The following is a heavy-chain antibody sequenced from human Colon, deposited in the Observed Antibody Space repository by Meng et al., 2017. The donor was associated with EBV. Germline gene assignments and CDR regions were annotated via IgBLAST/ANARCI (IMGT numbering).Heavy chain of an antibody. CDR1: GGSISSTSYY. CDR3: TSRGSGWSPRAGFDP. Sequence: QVQVREEGPGGGKPSRALARTGPVSGGSISSTSYYWVWIRQPAGKGLEWIGRIYYSGSTYYNPSLKSRVTISLDTSPHPFSLKLNSLTAADTALSYFTSRGSGWSPRAGFDPWGPGPLVPVSS. V-gene: IGHV4-39*01. J-gene: IGHJ5*02. CDR2: IYYSGST. D-gene: IGHD6-19*01.